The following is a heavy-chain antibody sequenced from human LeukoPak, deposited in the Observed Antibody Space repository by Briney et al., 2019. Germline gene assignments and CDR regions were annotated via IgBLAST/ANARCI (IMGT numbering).Heavy chain of an antibody. V-gene: IGHV1-18*01. CDR2: ISAYNGNT. Sequence: ASVTVSCKASGYTFTSYGISWVRQAPGQGLEWMGWISAYNGNTNYAQKLQGRVTMTTDTSTSTAYMELRSLRSDDTAVYFCARTRESIKGNWFDPWGQGTLVTVSS. D-gene: IGHD6-6*01. CDR1: GYTFTSYG. J-gene: IGHJ5*02. CDR3: ARTRESIKGNWFDP.